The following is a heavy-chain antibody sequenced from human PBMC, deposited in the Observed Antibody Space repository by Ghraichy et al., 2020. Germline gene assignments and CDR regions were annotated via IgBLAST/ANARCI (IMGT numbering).Heavy chain of an antibody. Sequence: SETLSLTCAVYGGSFSGYYWSWIRQPPGKGLEWIGEINHSGSTNYNPSLKSRVTISVDTSKNQFSLKLSSVTAADTAVYYCARGALGYCSSTSCYKFGSSWYRTHAFDIWGQGTMVTVSS. CDR2: INHSGST. D-gene: IGHD2-2*02. V-gene: IGHV4-34*01. CDR3: ARGALGYCSSTSCYKFGSSWYRTHAFDI. J-gene: IGHJ3*02. CDR1: GGSFSGYY.